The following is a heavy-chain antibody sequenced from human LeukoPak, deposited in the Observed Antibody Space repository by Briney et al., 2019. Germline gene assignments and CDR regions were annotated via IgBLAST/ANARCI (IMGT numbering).Heavy chain of an antibody. D-gene: IGHD3-3*01. J-gene: IGHJ4*02. CDR1: GFTFSSYA. CDR3: VRETLKSGYFDY. CDR2: ISYDGSNK. V-gene: IGHV3-30-3*01. Sequence: PGGSLRLSCAASGFTFSSYAMHWVRQAPGKGLEWVAVISYDGSNKYYADSVKGRFTISRDNSKNTLYLQMNSLRAEGTAVYYCVRETLKSGYFDYWGQGTLVTVSS.